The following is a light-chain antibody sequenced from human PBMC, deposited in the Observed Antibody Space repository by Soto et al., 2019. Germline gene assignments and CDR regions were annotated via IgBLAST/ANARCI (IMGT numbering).Light chain of an antibody. Sequence: EIVMTQSPATLSVSPGERATLSCRASQSVSSNLAWYQQKPGQAPRLLIYAASTRATGVPARFSGSGSGTEFTLTISSLQSEEFAVYYCQQNNNCPPITFGQGTRLEIK. V-gene: IGKV3-15*01. CDR2: AAS. CDR3: QQNNNCPPIT. J-gene: IGKJ5*01. CDR1: QSVSSN.